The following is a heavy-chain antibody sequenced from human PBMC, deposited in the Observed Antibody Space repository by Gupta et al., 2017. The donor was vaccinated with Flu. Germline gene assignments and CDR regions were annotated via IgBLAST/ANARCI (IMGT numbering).Heavy chain of an antibody. CDR3: VKGAQQWSFGAFDI. Sequence: YWNWTRQHPGKGLEWIGYIYYTGSTFYNPSLKSRVTISVDTSKNHFSMRLSSVTAADTAVYYCVKGAQQWSFGAFDIWGQGAMVTVSS. D-gene: IGHD1-26*01. J-gene: IGHJ3*02. V-gene: IGHV4-31*02. CDR1: Y. CDR2: IYYTGST.